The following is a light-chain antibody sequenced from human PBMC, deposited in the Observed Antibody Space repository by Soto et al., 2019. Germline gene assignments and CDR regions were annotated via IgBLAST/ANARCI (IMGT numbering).Light chain of an antibody. CDR2: GAS. CDR3: KQYNNWPGT. Sequence: IVMTQSPATLPVSPGARSPLSGRTSQSVNSHLAWYQHKPGQATRLLIYGASSRATGIPTRFSGSGSGTEFTLTIDSLQSEEFAIYFCKQYNNWPGTFGRGTKVDIK. CDR1: QSVNSH. J-gene: IGKJ4*01. V-gene: IGKV3-15*01.